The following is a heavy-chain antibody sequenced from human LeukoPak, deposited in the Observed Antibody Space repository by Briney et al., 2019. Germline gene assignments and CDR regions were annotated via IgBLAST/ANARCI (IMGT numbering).Heavy chain of an antibody. CDR1: GDSVSSNSAT. J-gene: IGHJ4*02. CDR2: TYYRSKWYN. CDR3: ARGEQNIDY. Sequence: SQTLSLTCAIAGDSVSSNSATWNWIRQSPSRGLEWLGRTYYRSKWYNNYAGSLKSRISINPDTSKNQFSLQLNSVTPEDTAVYYCARGEQNIDYWGQGTLVTVSS. V-gene: IGHV6-1*01.